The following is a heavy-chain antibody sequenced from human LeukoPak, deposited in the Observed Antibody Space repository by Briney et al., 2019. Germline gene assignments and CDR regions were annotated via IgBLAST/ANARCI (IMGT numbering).Heavy chain of an antibody. V-gene: IGHV3-7*01. Sequence: PGGSLRLSCAASGWTFSSYWMSWVRQAPGKGLEWVANIKQDGSEKNYGESVKGRFTISRDNAKNSLFLDLKSLRVEDTAVYYCLRHSVEREKWRAFDIWGQGTVVTVSS. CDR3: LRHSVEREKWRAFDI. CDR1: GWTFSSYW. D-gene: IGHD1-1*01. J-gene: IGHJ3*02. CDR2: IKQDGSEK.